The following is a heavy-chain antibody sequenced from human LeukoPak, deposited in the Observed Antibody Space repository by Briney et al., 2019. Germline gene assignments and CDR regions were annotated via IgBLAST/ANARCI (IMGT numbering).Heavy chain of an antibody. CDR1: GFTFSSYA. CDR2: ISSNGGST. CDR3: AKGTGNQGSYYYYYGMDV. V-gene: IGHV3-64*04. Sequence: GGSLRLSCSASGFTFSSYAMHWVRQAPGKGLEYVSAISSNGGSTYYADSVKGRFTISRDNSKNSLYLQMNSLRTEDTALYYCAKGTGNQGSYYYYYGMDVWGQGTTVTVSS. D-gene: IGHD1-1*01. J-gene: IGHJ6*02.